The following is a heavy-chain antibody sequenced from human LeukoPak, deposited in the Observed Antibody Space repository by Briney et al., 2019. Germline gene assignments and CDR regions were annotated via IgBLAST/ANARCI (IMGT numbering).Heavy chain of an antibody. J-gene: IGHJ3*02. V-gene: IGHV1-69*15. CDR1: GGTFSSYA. D-gene: IGHD6-6*01. CDR2: IIPIFGTA. CDR3: ARVGQLVADAFDI. Sequence: SVEVSCKASGGTFSSYAISWVRQAPGQGLEWMGRIIPIFGTANYAQKFQGRVTITADESTSTAYMELSSLRSEDTAVYYCARVGQLVADAFDIWGQGTMVTASS.